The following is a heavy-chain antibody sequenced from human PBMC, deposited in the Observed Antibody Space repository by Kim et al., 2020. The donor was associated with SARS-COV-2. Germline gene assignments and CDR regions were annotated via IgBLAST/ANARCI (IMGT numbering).Heavy chain of an antibody. V-gene: IGHV3-72*01. CDR3: ARAGSSDFDY. Sequence: TTEYAASVKGRVTISRDDSKKSLYLQMNSLKTEDTAVYYCARAGSSDFDYWGQGTLVTVSS. J-gene: IGHJ4*02. CDR2: TT. D-gene: IGHD6-6*01.